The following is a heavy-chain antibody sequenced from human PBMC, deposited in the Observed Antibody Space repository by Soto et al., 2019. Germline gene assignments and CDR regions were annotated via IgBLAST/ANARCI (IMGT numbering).Heavy chain of an antibody. Sequence: EVQLVESGGGLVQPGGSLRLSCAASGITLCNYWVHWVRQAPGKGLVWVSRISSDGSSTSYADSVKGRFTISRDNAKNTLYLQTNSLRAEDTAVYYCAYFTSGCPTWGQGTLVTVSS. CDR2: ISSDGSST. J-gene: IGHJ4*02. D-gene: IGHD6-19*01. CDR1: GITLCNYW. CDR3: AYFTSGCPT. V-gene: IGHV3-74*01.